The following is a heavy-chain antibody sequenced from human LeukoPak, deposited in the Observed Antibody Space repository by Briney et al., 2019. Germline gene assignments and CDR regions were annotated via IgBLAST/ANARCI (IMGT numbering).Heavy chain of an antibody. CDR1: GYSFTNYW. J-gene: IGHJ5*02. CDR2: IYPGDSRI. V-gene: IGHV5-51*01. Sequence: GESLEISCQGFGYSFTNYWIGWVRQMPGKGMEWMGVIYPGDSRIRYNPSFQGQVTISVDKSISTAYLQWVSLRASDSAIYYCACRDLTSTWSFPWGQGTLVTVSS. D-gene: IGHD6-13*01. CDR3: ACRDLTSTWSFP.